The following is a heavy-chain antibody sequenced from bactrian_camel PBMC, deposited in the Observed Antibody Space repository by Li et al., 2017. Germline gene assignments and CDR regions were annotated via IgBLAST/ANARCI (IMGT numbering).Heavy chain of an antibody. V-gene: IGHV3S26*01. CDR3: AAEVVLGRCLGGYEYKS. Sequence: HVQLVESGGGSVQAGGSLRLSCTTSASTAYTYSGYCWAWFRQAPGKEREGVAEIVARKGREGVAAIDDDGSTSYADSVKGRFAISKDNTKNILYLQMNTLQPEDTGTYQCAAEVVLGRCLGGYEYKSWGQGTQVTVS. J-gene: IGHJ4*01. D-gene: IGHD1*01. CDR1: AYTYSGYC. CDR2: AIDDDGST.